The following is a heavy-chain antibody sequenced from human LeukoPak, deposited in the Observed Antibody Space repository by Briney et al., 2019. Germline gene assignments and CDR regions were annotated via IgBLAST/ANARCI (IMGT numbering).Heavy chain of an antibody. D-gene: IGHD6-13*01. Sequence: PGGSLRLSCAASGFTFSSYAMSWVRQAPGKGLEWVSAISGSGGSTYYADSVRGRFTISRDNSKNTLYLQMNSLRAEDTAVYYCAKGIAAAYGMDVWGQGTTVTVSS. V-gene: IGHV3-23*01. J-gene: IGHJ6*02. CDR2: ISGSGGST. CDR1: GFTFSSYA. CDR3: AKGIAAAYGMDV.